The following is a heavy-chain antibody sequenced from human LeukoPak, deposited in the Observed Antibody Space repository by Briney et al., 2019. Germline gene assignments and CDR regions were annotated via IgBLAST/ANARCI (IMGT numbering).Heavy chain of an antibody. CDR2: ISSSSSYM. CDR3: ARVGRYYDSSGYYGSLYYYGMDV. J-gene: IGHJ6*02. Sequence: PGGSLRLSCAASGFTFSSYSMNWVRQAPGKGLEWVSSISSSSSYMYYADSVKGRFTISRDNAKNSLYLQMNSLRAEDTAVYYCARVGRYYDSSGYYGSLYYYGMDVWGQGTTVTVSS. D-gene: IGHD3-22*01. V-gene: IGHV3-21*01. CDR1: GFTFSSYS.